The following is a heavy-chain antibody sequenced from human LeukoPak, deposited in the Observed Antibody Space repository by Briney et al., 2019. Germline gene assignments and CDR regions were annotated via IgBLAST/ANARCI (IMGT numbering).Heavy chain of an antibody. D-gene: IGHD6-13*01. Sequence: SVRVSCKASGYTFTGYYIHWVRQAPGQGLEWMGGIIPIFGTANYAQKFQGRVTITADESTSTAYMELSSLRSEDTAVYYCARPSAYSSSWFDAFDIWGQGTMVTVSS. J-gene: IGHJ3*02. CDR2: IIPIFGTA. CDR3: ARPSAYSSSWFDAFDI. CDR1: GYTFTGYY. V-gene: IGHV1-69*13.